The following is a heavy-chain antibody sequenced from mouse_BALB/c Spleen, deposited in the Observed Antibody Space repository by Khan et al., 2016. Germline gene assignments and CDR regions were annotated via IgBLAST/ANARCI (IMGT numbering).Heavy chain of an antibody. CDR1: GYSITSDYA. CDR2: ISYSGNT. J-gene: IGHJ4*01. V-gene: IGHV3-2*02. CDR3: ATWGRGTGSLDY. Sequence: EVQLQESGPGLVKPSQSLSLTCTVTGYSITSDYAWNWIRQFPGNKLEWMGYISYSGNTSYNPSLKSRISVTRATSKNTFFLQLTSVTSADTATYCCATWGRGTGSLDYGGQGTSVTVSS. D-gene: IGHD3-3*01.